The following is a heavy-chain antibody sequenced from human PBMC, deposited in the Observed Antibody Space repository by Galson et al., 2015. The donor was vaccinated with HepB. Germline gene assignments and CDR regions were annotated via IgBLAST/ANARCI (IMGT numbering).Heavy chain of an antibody. D-gene: IGHD6-25*01. CDR3: AREGYSSASKWLDP. CDR2: INTNSGNP. V-gene: IGHV7-4-1*02. CDR1: GYTFNRYA. J-gene: IGHJ5*02. Sequence: SVKVSCKASGYTFNRYAMNWVRQAPGQGLEWMGWINTNSGNPTYAQGFRGRFGFSLDTSVSTAYLQINSLKAEDTAIYYCAREGYSSASKWLDPWGQGTLVTVSS.